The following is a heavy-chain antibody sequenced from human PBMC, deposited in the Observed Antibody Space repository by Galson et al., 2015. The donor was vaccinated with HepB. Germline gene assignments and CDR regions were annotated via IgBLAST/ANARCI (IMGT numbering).Heavy chain of an antibody. V-gene: IGHV3-30*04. Sequence: SLRLSCAASGFTFSGSAMHWVRQAPGKGLEWVAVITYDGSNRYYADSVKGRFTISRDNSKNTLYLQMNSLRAEDTAVYYCAILPALYQPGIAAAGTFDYWGQGTLVTVSS. CDR3: AILPALYQPGIAAAGTFDY. D-gene: IGHD6-13*01. J-gene: IGHJ4*02. CDR2: ITYDGSNR. CDR1: GFTFSGSA.